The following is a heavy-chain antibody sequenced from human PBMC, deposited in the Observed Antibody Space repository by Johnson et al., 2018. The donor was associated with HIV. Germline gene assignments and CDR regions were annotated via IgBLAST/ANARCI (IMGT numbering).Heavy chain of an antibody. CDR1: GFTFSTYA. CDR3: ARGGWRGIATPDAFDI. CDR2: ISSSGSII. D-gene: IGHD6-13*01. V-gene: IGHV3-11*04. Sequence: VQLVESGGGLVTPGGSLRLSCAASGFTFSTYAMSWIRQAPGKGLEWVSYISSSGSIIYYGDSVKGRFTISRDNAKNSLYLQMNSLRAEDTAVYYCARGGWRGIATPDAFDIWGQGTMVTVSS. J-gene: IGHJ3*02.